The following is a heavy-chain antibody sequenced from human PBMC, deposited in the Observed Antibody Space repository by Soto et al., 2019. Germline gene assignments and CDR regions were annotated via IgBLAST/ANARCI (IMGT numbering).Heavy chain of an antibody. D-gene: IGHD6-13*01. CDR3: ARDRAVAVAANFDY. CDR1: GYTFIGYT. CDR2: INAGNGNT. Sequence: GASVKVSCKASGYTFIGYTMHWVRQAPGQRLEWMGWINAGNGNTKYSQKFQGRVTFTRDTSATTAYMELSSLTSEDTAVYYCARDRAVAVAANFDYWGQGTLVTVSS. V-gene: IGHV1-3*01. J-gene: IGHJ4*02.